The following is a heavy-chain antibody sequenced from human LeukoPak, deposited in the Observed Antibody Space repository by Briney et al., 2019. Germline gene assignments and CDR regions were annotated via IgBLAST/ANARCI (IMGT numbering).Heavy chain of an antibody. D-gene: IGHD6-19*01. CDR3: AKESSGGWYFDY. V-gene: IGHV3-23*01. CDR1: GITFNRYD. Sequence: GGSLRLSCAASGITFNRYDMSWVRLGPGKGLEWVAAISSGGGSTYYADSVKGRFTISRDNSKNSLYLQMNSLRAEDTAVYYCAKESSGGWYFDYWGQGTLVTVSS. J-gene: IGHJ4*02. CDR2: ISSGGGST.